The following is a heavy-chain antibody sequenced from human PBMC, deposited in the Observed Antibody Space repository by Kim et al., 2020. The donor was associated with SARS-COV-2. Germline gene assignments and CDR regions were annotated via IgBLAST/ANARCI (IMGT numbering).Heavy chain of an antibody. D-gene: IGHD1-26*01. J-gene: IGHJ5*02. V-gene: IGHV4-59*01. Sequence: SETLSLTCSVSGGPIRSYYWTWILQSPGKKLEWIGYVYHTGNTNYNPSLRGRVTISLDTSKRQFSLTLTSVTAADTAVYYCASTGVGAVGWFDPWGQGTLVSVSS. CDR1: GGPIRSYY. CDR2: VYHTGNT. CDR3: ASTGVGAVGWFDP.